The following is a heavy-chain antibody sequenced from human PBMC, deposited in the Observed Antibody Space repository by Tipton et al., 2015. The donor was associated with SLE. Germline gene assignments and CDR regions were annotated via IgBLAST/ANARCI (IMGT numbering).Heavy chain of an antibody. D-gene: IGHD4-23*01. CDR1: GGSFSGHY. V-gene: IGHV4-34*12. CDR2: IIHSGNT. CDR3: ARPRDNSRSNWHFDL. J-gene: IGHJ2*01. Sequence: TLSLTCAVYGGSFSGHYWSWIRQPPGKGPEWIGEIIHSGNTNYNPSLKSRVTISVDTSKNQFSLKLSSVTAADTAIYYCARPRDNSRSNWHFDLWGRGTLVTVSS.